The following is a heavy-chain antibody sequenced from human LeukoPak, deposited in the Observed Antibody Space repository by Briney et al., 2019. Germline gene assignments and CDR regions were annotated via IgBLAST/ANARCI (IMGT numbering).Heavy chain of an antibody. V-gene: IGHV1-2*02. D-gene: IGHD2-2*01. J-gene: IGHJ3*02. CDR1: GYTFTGYY. CDR3: ARDPSFPIVVVPAAMSQSPGAFDI. Sequence: EASVKVSCKASGYTFTGYYMHWVRQAPGQGLEWMGWINPNSGGTNYAQKFQGRVTITRDTSISTAYMELSRLRSDDTAVYYCARDPSFPIVVVPAAMSQSPGAFDIWGQGTMVTVSS. CDR2: INPNSGGT.